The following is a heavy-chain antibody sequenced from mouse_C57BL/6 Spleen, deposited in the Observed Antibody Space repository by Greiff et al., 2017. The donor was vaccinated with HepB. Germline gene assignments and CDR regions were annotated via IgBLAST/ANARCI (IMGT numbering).Heavy chain of an antibody. CDR1: GFNIKDYY. D-gene: IGHD3-2*02. CDR2: IDPEDGET. CDR3: ARERTAQATIDY. V-gene: IGHV14-2*01. J-gene: IGHJ2*01. Sequence: EVKLVESGAELVKPGASVKLSCTASGFNIKDYYMHWVKQRTEQGLEWIGRIDPEDGETKYAPKFQGKATITADTSSNTAYLQLSSLTSEDTAVYYCARERTAQATIDYWGQGTTLTVSS.